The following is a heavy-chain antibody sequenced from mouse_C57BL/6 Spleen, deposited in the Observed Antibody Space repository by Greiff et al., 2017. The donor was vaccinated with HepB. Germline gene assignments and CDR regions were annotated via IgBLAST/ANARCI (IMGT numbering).Heavy chain of an antibody. D-gene: IGHD3-1*01. CDR2: ISDGGSYT. Sequence: EVMLVESGGGLVKPGGSLKLSCAASGFTFSSYAMSWVRQTPEKRLEWVATISDGGSYTYYPDNVKGRFTISRDNAKNNLYLQMSHLKSEDTAMYYCARDRGKFYYYAMDYWGQGTSVTVSS. J-gene: IGHJ4*01. V-gene: IGHV5-4*01. CDR3: ARDRGKFYYYAMDY. CDR1: GFTFSSYA.